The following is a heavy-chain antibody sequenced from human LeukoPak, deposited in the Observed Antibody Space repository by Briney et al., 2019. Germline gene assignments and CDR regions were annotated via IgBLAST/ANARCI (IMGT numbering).Heavy chain of an antibody. CDR2: ISGSSSTI. D-gene: IGHD3-22*01. CDR1: GFIFSSYN. V-gene: IGHV3-48*01. Sequence: GGSLRLSCAASGFIFSSYNMNWVRQAPGKGLEWVSYISGSSSTILYADSVKGRFTISRDNVKNSLYLQMSSLRAEDTAIYYCARVDYDRSGEDANAEYFQHWGQGTLVTVSS. J-gene: IGHJ1*01. CDR3: ARVDYDRSGEDANAEYFQH.